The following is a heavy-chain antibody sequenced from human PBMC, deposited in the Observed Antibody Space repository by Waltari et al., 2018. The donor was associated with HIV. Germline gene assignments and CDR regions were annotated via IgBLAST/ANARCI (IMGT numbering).Heavy chain of an antibody. J-gene: IGHJ3*02. V-gene: IGHV1-2*02. D-gene: IGHD5-12*01. CDR2: INPKSGVT. CDR1: GYTFTGYY. CDR3: ATGGNLGFDFDDGGAFDI. Sequence: HVQLVQSGAEVKKPGASVKVSCKASGYTFTGYYMTWVRTAPGQGLEWMGWINPKSGVTNFAQNLQGMVTMTRDTSISTAYMELRNLRFDDTAVYYCATGGNLGFDFDDGGAFDIWGQGTVVTVFS.